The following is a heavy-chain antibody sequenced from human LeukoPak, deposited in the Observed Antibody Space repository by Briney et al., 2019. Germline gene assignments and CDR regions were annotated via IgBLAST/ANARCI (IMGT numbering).Heavy chain of an antibody. Sequence: GGSLRHSCAASGFTFSGSAMHWVRQASGKGLEWGGRIRSKANGDATAYAASVKGRFTISRDDSKNTAYLQMNSLKTEDTAVYYCTGSLGYCSGGSCYGPDYWGQGALVTVPS. D-gene: IGHD2-15*01. V-gene: IGHV3-73*01. J-gene: IGHJ4*02. CDR1: GFTFSGSA. CDR3: TGSLGYCSGGSCYGPDY. CDR2: IRSKANGDAT.